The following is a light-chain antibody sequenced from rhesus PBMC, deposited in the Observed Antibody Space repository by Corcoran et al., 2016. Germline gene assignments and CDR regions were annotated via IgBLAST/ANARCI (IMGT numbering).Light chain of an antibody. CDR1: QSIISW. CDR2: KAS. Sequence: DIQMTQSPSSLSASVGDTVTITCLACQSIISWLAWYQQKPGKALKLLIYKASSLQSGVPSRFSGSGAGTDLPPTISSLQSEDFATYNCQQDSSSPRTFGQGTKVEIK. V-gene: IGKV1-22*01. J-gene: IGKJ1*01. CDR3: QQDSSSPRT.